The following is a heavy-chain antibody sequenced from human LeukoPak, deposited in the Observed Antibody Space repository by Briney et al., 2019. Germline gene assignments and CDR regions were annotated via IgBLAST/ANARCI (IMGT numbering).Heavy chain of an antibody. V-gene: IGHV3-66*01. D-gene: IGHD6-6*01. J-gene: IGHJ4*02. Sequence: GGSLRLSCAAPGVTVGNNYMNWVRQAPGKGLEWVSLTYSGGSTHYADSVKGRFTISRDNSKNTLYLQMNRLRVDDTAVYYCARDPPAVAANTYGWGQGTLVTVSS. CDR2: TYSGGST. CDR3: ARDPPAVAANTYG. CDR1: GVTVGNNY.